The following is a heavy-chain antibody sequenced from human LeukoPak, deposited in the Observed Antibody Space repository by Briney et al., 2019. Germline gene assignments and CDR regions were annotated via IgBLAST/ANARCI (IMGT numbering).Heavy chain of an antibody. Sequence: ASVKVSCKASGYTFTSNYIHWVRQAPGQGLEWMGMIYPRDGSTSYAQKFQGRVTVTRDTSTSTVHMELSGLRFEDTAVYYCARDQEGFDYWGQGTLVTVSS. J-gene: IGHJ4*02. CDR3: ARDQEGFDY. CDR1: GYTFTSNY. CDR2: IYPRDGST. V-gene: IGHV1-46*01.